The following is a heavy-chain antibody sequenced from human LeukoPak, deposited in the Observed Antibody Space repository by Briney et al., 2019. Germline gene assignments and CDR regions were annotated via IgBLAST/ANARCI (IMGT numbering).Heavy chain of an antibody. CDR3: AKAHPVTRYYFDY. V-gene: IGHV3-23*01. J-gene: IGHJ4*02. CDR1: GFTFSSYA. D-gene: IGHD4-17*01. CDR2: ISGSGGST. Sequence: PGGSLRLSCAASGFTFSSYAMSWARQAPGKGLEWVSAISGSGGSTYYADSVKGRFTISRDNSKNTLYLQMNSLRAEDTAAYYCAKAHPVTRYYFDYWGQGTLVTVSS.